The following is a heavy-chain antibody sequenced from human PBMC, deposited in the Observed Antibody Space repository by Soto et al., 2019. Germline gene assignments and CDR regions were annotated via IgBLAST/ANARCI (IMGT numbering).Heavy chain of an antibody. CDR3: ARDGYDSSGSDQGY. J-gene: IGHJ4*02. D-gene: IGHD3-22*01. V-gene: IGHV4-31*03. CDR2: IYYSGST. CDR1: GGSISSGGYY. Sequence: LSETLSLTCTVSGGSISSGGYYWSWIRQHPGKGLEWIGYIYYSGSTYYNPSLKSRVTISVDTSKNQFSLKLSSVTAADTAVYFCARDGYDSSGSDQGYWGQGTLVTVSS.